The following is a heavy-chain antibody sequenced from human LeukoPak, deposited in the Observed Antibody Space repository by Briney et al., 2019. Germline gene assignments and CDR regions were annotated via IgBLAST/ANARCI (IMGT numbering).Heavy chain of an antibody. CDR2: ISTSTTTI. V-gene: IGHV3-48*01. CDR3: ASWGEGALDN. Sequence: PGGSLRLSCAASGFTFSSYSMNWVRQAPGKGLEWISYISTSTTTIYYANSVKGRFTISRDNAKKSLYLQMSSLRVEDTGVYYCASWGEGALDNWGQGTLVTVSS. CDR1: GFTFSSYS. D-gene: IGHD1-26*01. J-gene: IGHJ4*02.